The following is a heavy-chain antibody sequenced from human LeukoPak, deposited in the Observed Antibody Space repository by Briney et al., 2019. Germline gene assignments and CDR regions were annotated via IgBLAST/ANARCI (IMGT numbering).Heavy chain of an antibody. J-gene: IGHJ3*02. CDR2: ISTGSSTI. D-gene: IGHD3-9*01. V-gene: IGHV3-48*04. CDR3: ARDRYDIGGAFDI. Sequence: PGGSLRLSCAASRFTFSSYSMHWVRQAPGKGLEWVSYISTGSSTIYYADSVKGRFTISRDNAKNSLYLQMNSLRAEDTAVYYCARDRYDIGGAFDIWGQGTMVTVSS. CDR1: RFTFSSYS.